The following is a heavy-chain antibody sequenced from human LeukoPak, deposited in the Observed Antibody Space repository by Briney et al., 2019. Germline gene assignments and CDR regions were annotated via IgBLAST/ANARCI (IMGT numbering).Heavy chain of an antibody. V-gene: IGHV4-59*08. D-gene: IGHD1-14*01. CDR3: ARHEWGITNAFDI. CDR2: IYYSGST. Sequence: SETLSLTCTVSGGSISSYHWSWIRQPPGKGLEWIGYIYYSGSTNYNPSLKSRVTISVDTSKKQFSPKLRSVTAADTAVYYCARHEWGITNAFDIWGQGTMVTVSS. J-gene: IGHJ3*02. CDR1: GGSISSYH.